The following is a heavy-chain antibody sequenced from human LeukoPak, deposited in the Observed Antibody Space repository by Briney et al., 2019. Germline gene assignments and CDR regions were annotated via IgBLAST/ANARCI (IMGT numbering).Heavy chain of an antibody. V-gene: IGHV1-69*06. J-gene: IGHJ6*03. CDR3: ARGIAAAGSSGYYYYYYMDV. CDR2: IIPIFGTA. D-gene: IGHD6-13*01. Sequence: ASVKLSCNASAGTFSIYAISWVRQAPGQGLELMGGIIPIFGTANYAQKFQGRVTITADKSTSTAYMDLSSLRSEDTAVYYCARGIAAAGSSGYYYYYYMDVWGKGTTVTVSS. CDR1: AGTFSIYA.